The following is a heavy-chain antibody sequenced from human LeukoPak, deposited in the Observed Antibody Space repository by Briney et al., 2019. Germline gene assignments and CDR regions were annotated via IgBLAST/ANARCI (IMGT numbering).Heavy chain of an antibody. Sequence: ASVKVSCKASGYTFTGYYMHLVRQAPGQGLEWMGWINPNSGGTNYAQKFQGRVTMTRDTSISTAYMELSRLRSDDTAVYYCARPYDQASHRGDDYFDYWGQGTLVTVSS. V-gene: IGHV1-2*02. CDR2: INPNSGGT. CDR3: ARPYDQASHRGDDYFDY. D-gene: IGHD5-12*01. CDR1: GYTFTGYY. J-gene: IGHJ4*02.